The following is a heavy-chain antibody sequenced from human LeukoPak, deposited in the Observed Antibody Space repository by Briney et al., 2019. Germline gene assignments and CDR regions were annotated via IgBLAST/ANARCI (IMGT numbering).Heavy chain of an antibody. Sequence: SVKVSCKASGGTFSSYAISWVRQAPGQGLEWMGGIIPIFGTANYAQKFQGRVTITADESTSTAYMELSSLRSEDTAVYYCASYGPPTLGRAFDIWGQGTMVTVSS. V-gene: IGHV1-69*13. J-gene: IGHJ3*02. D-gene: IGHD4-17*01. CDR3: ASYGPPTLGRAFDI. CDR2: IIPIFGTA. CDR1: GGTFSSYA.